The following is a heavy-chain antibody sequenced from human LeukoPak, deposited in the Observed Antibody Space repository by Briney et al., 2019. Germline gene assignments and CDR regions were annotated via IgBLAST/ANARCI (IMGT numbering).Heavy chain of an antibody. D-gene: IGHD4-17*01. CDR1: GGSISGSY. CDR3: ARGIESYGDYGY. CDR2: MYNSGST. V-gene: IGHV4-59*01. J-gene: IGHJ4*02. Sequence: PSETLSLTCTVSGGSISGSYWSWIRQPPGKGLEWIAYMYNSGSTNYNPSLKSRVTISIDTSKNQFSLKLSSLTAADTAIYYCARGIESYGDYGYWGQGILVSVSS.